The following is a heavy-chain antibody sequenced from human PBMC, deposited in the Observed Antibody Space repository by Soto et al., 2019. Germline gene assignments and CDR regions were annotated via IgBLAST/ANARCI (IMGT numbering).Heavy chain of an antibody. V-gene: IGHV3-48*03. D-gene: IGHD6-19*01. Sequence: EVQLVESGGGLVQPGGSLRLSCAASGFTFSSYEMNWVRQAPGKGLEWVSYISSSGSTIYYADSVKGRFTISRDNAKTSRYLQMNSLRAEDTAVYYCAREGAVADTFDYWGQGTLVTVSS. CDR3: AREGAVADTFDY. CDR2: ISSSGSTI. J-gene: IGHJ4*02. CDR1: GFTFSSYE.